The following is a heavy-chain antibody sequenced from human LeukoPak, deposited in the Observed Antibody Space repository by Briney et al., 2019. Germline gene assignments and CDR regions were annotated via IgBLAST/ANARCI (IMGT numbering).Heavy chain of an antibody. V-gene: IGHV3-11*04. D-gene: IGHD6-13*01. CDR1: GFAFSDYY. CDR2: ISSSGNTI. Sequence: PGGSLRLSCAASGFAFSDYYMSWVRQVPGKGLEWLSYISSSGNTIYYADSLKGRFTISRDNGRNSLYLQMNSLGAEDTAVYYCARDRRYTSPFINAFDYWGQGTQVTVSS. J-gene: IGHJ4*02. CDR3: ARDRRYTSPFINAFDY.